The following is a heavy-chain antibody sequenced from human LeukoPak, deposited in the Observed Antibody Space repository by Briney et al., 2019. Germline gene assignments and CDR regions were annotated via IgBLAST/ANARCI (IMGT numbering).Heavy chain of an antibody. CDR1: GDSFTSNC. D-gene: IGHD1-26*01. V-gene: IGHV5-51*01. CDR2: TYTGDSDT. Sequence: GESLKIPCKASGDSFTSNCIGWVRHLPGKGLEWMGITYTGDSDTTYSPSFQGQVTISADKSISTAYLQWSSLNAADTAMYYCASRSWDSAFDIWGQGTMVTVSS. J-gene: IGHJ3*02. CDR3: ASRSWDSAFDI.